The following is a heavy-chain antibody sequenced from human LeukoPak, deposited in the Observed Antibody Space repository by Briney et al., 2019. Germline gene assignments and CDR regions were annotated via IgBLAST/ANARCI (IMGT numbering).Heavy chain of an antibody. Sequence: HGESQNISCTASGYSFTSYWIGWVRQMPGKGLEWMGIIYPGDSATRYRPSFQGQATISADKTISSAYLQWSSLKASDTAMYYWARHVGGDDDKIDYWGQGTLVTVSS. CDR3: ARHVGGDDDKIDY. V-gene: IGHV5-51*01. CDR2: IYPGDSAT. CDR1: GYSFTSYW. D-gene: IGHD5-24*01. J-gene: IGHJ4*02.